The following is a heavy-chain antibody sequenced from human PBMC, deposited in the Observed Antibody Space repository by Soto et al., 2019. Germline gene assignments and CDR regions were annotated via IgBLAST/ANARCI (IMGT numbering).Heavy chain of an antibody. CDR1: GGSISDISYC. CDR2: MFYSGAT. J-gene: IGHJ5*02. D-gene: IGHD2-15*01. V-gene: IGHV4-39*01. CDR3: ARHKSGSDWLDP. Sequence: KTSETLSLTCTDSGGSISDISYCWGWIRQAPGKGLQWIGCMFYSGATYYNPSLKTRVTLSVDTSNNEFSLKLVSVTAPDTAVYYCARHKSGSDWLDPWGQGTLVTVSS.